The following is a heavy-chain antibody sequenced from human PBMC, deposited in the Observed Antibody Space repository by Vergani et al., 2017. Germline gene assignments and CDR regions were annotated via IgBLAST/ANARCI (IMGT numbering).Heavy chain of an antibody. CDR1: GFTFSSYS. D-gene: IGHD2-2*01. J-gene: IGHJ4*02. CDR3: ASARLLPAAHYLLDS. V-gene: IGHV3-21*01. CDR2: ISSSSTYI. Sequence: EVQLVESGGGLVKPGGSLRLSCAASGFTFSSYSMNWVRQAPGKGLEWVSSISSSSTYIYYADSVKGRFTISRDNAKNSLYLQMNSLRAEDTAVYYCASARLLPAAHYLLDSWGQGSLVTVSS.